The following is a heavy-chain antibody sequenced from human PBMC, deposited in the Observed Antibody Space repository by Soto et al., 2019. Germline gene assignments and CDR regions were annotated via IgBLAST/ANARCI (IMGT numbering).Heavy chain of an antibody. V-gene: IGHV3-64D*06. CDR1: GFTFSMFS. CDR3: VHPRSTVQIPPT. J-gene: IGHJ5*02. D-gene: IGHD4-17*01. CDR2: ISSNGDST. Sequence: GGSMRLSCSASGFTFSMFSMHWVRQAPGKGLEYVSGISSNGDSTYYADSVKGRFTISRDNSKNTLYLQMSSLRAVDTAVYYCVHPRSTVQIPPTWGQGTLVTVSS.